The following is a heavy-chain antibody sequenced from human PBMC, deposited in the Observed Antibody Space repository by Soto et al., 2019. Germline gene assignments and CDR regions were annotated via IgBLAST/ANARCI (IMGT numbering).Heavy chain of an antibody. CDR3: ARGRDFWSGYRNYYYYYGMDV. V-gene: IGHV4-34*01. Sequence: SETLSLTCAVYGGSFSGYYWSWIRQPPGKGLEWIGEINHSGSTNYNPSLKSRGTISVDTSKNQFSLKLSSVTAADTAVYYCARGRDFWSGYRNYYYYYGMDVRGQGTTVTVSS. CDR2: INHSGST. D-gene: IGHD3-3*01. J-gene: IGHJ6*02. CDR1: GGSFSGYY.